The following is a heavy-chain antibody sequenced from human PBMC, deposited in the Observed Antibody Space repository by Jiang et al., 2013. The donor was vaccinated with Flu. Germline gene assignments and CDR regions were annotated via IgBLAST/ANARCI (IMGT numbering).Heavy chain of an antibody. CDR3: ASIGEFSGWYFDY. J-gene: IGHJ4*02. D-gene: IGHD6-19*01. CDR1: GFTFSSYG. V-gene: IGHV3-33*01. CDR2: IWYDGSNK. Sequence: QLVESGGGVVQPGRSLRLSCAASGFTFSSYGMHWVRQAPGKGLEWVAVIWYDGSNKYYADSVKGRSTISRDNSKNTLYLQMNSLRAEDTAVYYCASIGEFSGWYFDYWGQGTLVTVSS.